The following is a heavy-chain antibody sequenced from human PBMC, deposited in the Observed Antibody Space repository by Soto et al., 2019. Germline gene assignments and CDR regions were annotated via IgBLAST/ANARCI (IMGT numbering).Heavy chain of an antibody. CDR3: TSYDNSGYFYLNS. CDR2: VRTKNNNYAT. V-gene: IGHV3-73*02. CDR1: GFTFSASA. J-gene: IGHJ4*02. D-gene: IGHD3-22*01. Sequence: EVQLVESGGGLVQPGSSLRLSCAASGFTFSASAIHWVRQASGKGLEWVGRVRTKNNNYATTYAASVTGRFTISRDDSRNTAFLQMSSLKTEDTVIYYCTSYDNSGYFYLNSWGQGTLVTVSS.